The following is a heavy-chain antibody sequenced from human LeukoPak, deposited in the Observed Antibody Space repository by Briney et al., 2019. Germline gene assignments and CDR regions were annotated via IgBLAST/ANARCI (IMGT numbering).Heavy chain of an antibody. V-gene: IGHV5-51*01. CDR2: IYPGDSDT. CDR3: ARGPRYYDSSGYYADY. D-gene: IGHD3-22*01. Sequence: GESLKISCKGSGYSFTSYWIGWVRQMPGKGLEWMGIIYPGDSDTRYSPSFQGQVTISADKSISTAYLQWSSLKASDTAMYYCARGPRYYDSSGYYADYWGQGTLVTVSS. CDR1: GYSFTSYW. J-gene: IGHJ4*02.